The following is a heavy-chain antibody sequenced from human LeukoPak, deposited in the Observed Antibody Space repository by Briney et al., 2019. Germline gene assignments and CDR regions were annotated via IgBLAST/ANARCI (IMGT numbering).Heavy chain of an antibody. D-gene: IGHD5-18*01. J-gene: IGHJ4*02. CDR1: GGSVMSYY. CDR3: ARSGGGYTATILGYFFDY. Sequence: SETLSLTCTVSGGSVMSYYWSWIRQPPGKGLEWLGYIYSIGSTNFHPSLKSRLTISVDTSKNQFSLKLTSVTAADTAVYYCARSGGGYTATILGYFFDYWGQGALVTVSS. CDR2: IYSIGST. V-gene: IGHV4-59*02.